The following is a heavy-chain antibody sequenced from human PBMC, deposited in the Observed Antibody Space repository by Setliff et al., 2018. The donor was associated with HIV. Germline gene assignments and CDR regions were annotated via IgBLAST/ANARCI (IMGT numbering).Heavy chain of an antibody. CDR2: ISRTGGSS. CDR1: GFTFSSSA. V-gene: IGHV3-23*01. CDR3: AKESSDSSGRYGRGVFLF. Sequence: SLRLSCEASGFTFSSSAMSWVRQAPGKGLEWVATISRTGGSSSYSDAVKGRFSISRDNSRNTLHLQANNLRADDTALYFCAKESSDSSGRYGRGVFLFWGQGSQVTVSS. J-gene: IGHJ4*02. D-gene: IGHD3-22*01.